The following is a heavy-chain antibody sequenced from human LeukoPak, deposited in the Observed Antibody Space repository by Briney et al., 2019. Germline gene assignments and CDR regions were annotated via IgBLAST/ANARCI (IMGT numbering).Heavy chain of an antibody. V-gene: IGHV4-31*03. Sequence: SETLSLTCTVSGGSISSGGYYWSWIRQHPGKGLEWIGYIYYSGSTYYNPSLKSRVTISVDTSKNQFSLKLSSVTAADTAVYYCARVYYYGSGSYYPGGYYFDYWGQGTLVTVSS. CDR1: GGSISSGGYY. D-gene: IGHD3-10*01. J-gene: IGHJ4*02. CDR3: ARVYYYGSGSYYPGGYYFDY. CDR2: IYYSGST.